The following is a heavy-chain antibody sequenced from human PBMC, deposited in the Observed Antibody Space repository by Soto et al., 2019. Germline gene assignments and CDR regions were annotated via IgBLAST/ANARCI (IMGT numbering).Heavy chain of an antibody. CDR3: ATRDRGDTAMADYYYGMDV. CDR1: GYTFTSYY. Sequence: AAVKVSCKASGYTFTSYYMHWVRQAPGQGLEWMGIINPSGGSTSYAQKFQGRVTMTRDTSTSTVYMELSSLRSEDTAVYYCATRDRGDTAMADYYYGMDVWGQGTTVTVSS. CDR2: INPSGGST. J-gene: IGHJ6*02. D-gene: IGHD5-18*01. V-gene: IGHV1-46*01.